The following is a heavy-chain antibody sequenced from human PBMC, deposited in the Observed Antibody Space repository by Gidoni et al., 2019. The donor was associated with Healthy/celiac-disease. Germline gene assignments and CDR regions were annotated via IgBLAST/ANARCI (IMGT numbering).Heavy chain of an antibody. D-gene: IGHD3-9*01. CDR3: ARDKMISFDWLSASRAGYGMDV. CDR2: IYHSGST. Sequence: QVQLQESGPGLVKPSGTLSLTCAVSGGSISSSTWCSWFRQPPGKGLEWIGEIYHSGSTNHNPYLKSRVTISVDKSKNQFSLKLSSVTAADTAVYYCARDKMISFDWLSASRAGYGMDVWGQGTTVTVSS. CDR1: GGSISSSTW. V-gene: IGHV4-4*02. J-gene: IGHJ6*02.